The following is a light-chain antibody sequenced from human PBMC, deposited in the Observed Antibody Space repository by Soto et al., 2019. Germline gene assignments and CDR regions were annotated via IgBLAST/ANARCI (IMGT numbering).Light chain of an antibody. Sequence: EIVLTQSPATLSLSPGERVTLSCRASQSVSSYLAWYQQKVGQAPRLLIYDASNRATGIPARFSGSGSGTDFTLTISSLEPEDFAVYYCQQRSNWPPRSTFGGGTKVEIK. V-gene: IGKV3-11*01. CDR3: QQRSNWPPRST. J-gene: IGKJ4*01. CDR1: QSVSSY. CDR2: DAS.